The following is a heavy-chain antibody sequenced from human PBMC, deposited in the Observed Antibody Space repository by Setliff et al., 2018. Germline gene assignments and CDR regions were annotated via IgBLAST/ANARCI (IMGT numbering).Heavy chain of an antibody. Sequence: GGSLRLSCAASGFTFSSYWMHWVRQVPGKGLEWVSTINWDGKTTGYADSVKGRFTISRDNAKRFLYLHMNSLRDEDTALYYCTRFGRNDIGIWGQGTMVTVSS. CDR2: INWDGKTT. CDR1: GFTFSSYW. CDR3: TRFGRNDIGI. D-gene: IGHD5-12*01. J-gene: IGHJ3*01. V-gene: IGHV3-20*04.